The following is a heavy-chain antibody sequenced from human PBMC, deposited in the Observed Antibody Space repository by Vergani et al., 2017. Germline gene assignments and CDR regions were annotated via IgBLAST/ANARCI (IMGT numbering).Heavy chain of an antibody. CDR3: AREATILSFGYYFDY. J-gene: IGHJ4*02. CDR1: GYTFTSYA. Sequence: QVQLVQSGAEVKKPGASVKVSCKASGYTFTSYAMHWVRQAPGQRLEWMGWINAGNGNTKYSQKFQGRVTITRDTSASTAYMELSSLRSEDTAVYYCAREATILSFGYYFDYWGQGTLVTVSS. V-gene: IGHV1-3*01. CDR2: INAGNGNT. D-gene: IGHD5-24*01.